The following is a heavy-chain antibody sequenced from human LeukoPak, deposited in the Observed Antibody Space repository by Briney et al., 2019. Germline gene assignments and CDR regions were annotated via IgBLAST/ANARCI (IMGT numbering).Heavy chain of an antibody. CDR3: ARVVAPGWTTDY. J-gene: IGHJ4*02. Sequence: PGGSLRLSCAASGFTFSNYSMNWVRQAPGKGLEWVSSISSSSSYIYYADSVKGRFTISRDNAKNSLYLQMNSLRAEDTAVYYCARVVAPGWTTDYWGQGTLVTVSS. CDR2: ISSSSSYI. D-gene: IGHD6-19*01. CDR1: GFTFSNYS. V-gene: IGHV3-21*01.